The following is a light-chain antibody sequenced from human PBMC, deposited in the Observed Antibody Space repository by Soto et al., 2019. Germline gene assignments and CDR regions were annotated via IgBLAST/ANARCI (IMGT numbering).Light chain of an antibody. J-gene: IGKJ1*01. CDR3: QKYNSAPPT. Sequence: DIQMTQSPSSLSASVGDKVTITCRASLGISNYLAWYQHKPGKVPNLLIYAASTLQSGVPSRFSGSGSGTDFTLTISSLQPEDVATYYCQKYNSAPPTFGQGTKVEIK. CDR1: LGISNY. CDR2: AAS. V-gene: IGKV1-27*01.